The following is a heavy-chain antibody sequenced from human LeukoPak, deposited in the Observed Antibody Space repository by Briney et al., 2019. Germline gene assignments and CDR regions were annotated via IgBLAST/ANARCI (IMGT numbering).Heavy chain of an antibody. Sequence: GGSLRLSCEASGFSFSDHWMEWVRQAPGKGLVWVSSIKGDGRRIKNADSVKGRFTISRDNGKSTLHLQMNSLRAEDTAVYYCVRGLAWGWDVWGQGTTVIASS. V-gene: IGHV3-74*03. CDR2: IKGDGRRI. CDR3: VRGLAWGWDV. CDR1: GFSFSDHW. D-gene: IGHD3-16*01. J-gene: IGHJ6*02.